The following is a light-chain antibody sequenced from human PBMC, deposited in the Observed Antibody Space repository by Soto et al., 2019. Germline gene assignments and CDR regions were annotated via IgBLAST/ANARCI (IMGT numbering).Light chain of an antibody. CDR2: DAS. Sequence: EIVLTQSPGTLSLSPGERATLSCRASQSVSSSYLAWYQQKPGQAPRLLIYDASNRATGIPARFSGSGSGTDFTLTISSLEPEDFAVYYCQQRSNWPRGFGGGTKVDNK. CDR3: QQRSNWPRG. J-gene: IGKJ4*01. CDR1: QSVSSSY. V-gene: IGKV3D-20*02.